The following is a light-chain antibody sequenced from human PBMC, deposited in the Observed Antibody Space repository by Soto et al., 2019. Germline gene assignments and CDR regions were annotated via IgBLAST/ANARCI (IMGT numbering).Light chain of an antibody. CDR3: QQYGSSPWT. CDR2: GAS. CDR1: QSVSSSY. Sequence: EIVLTQPPGTLSLSPGERATLSCRASQSVSSSYLAWYQQKPGQASRPLIYGASSRAIGIPDRFSGSGSGTDFTLTISRLEPEDFAVYYCQQYGSSPWTFGQGTKVDIK. J-gene: IGKJ1*01. V-gene: IGKV3-20*01.